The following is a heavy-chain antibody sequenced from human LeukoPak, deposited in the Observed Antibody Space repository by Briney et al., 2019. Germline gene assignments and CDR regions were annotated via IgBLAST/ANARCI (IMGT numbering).Heavy chain of an antibody. CDR3: ARAMDSDYYPFDY. D-gene: IGHD3-10*01. V-gene: IGHV3-7*01. CDR2: INQHGSEK. CDR1: GFTFSNYW. J-gene: IGHJ4*02. Sequence: PGGSLRLSCATSGFTFSNYWMSWVRQAPGRGLEWVANINQHGSEKYYVDSVKGRITISRDNAKNSLYLQMNSLRDEDTAVYYCARAMDSDYYPFDYWGQGTLVSVSS.